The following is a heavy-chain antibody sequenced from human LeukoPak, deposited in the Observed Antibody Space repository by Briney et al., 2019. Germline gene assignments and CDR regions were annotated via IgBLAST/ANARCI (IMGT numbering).Heavy chain of an antibody. CDR3: ARQLTYNWNYDAPFDY. CDR2: IFSGGRT. D-gene: IGHD1-7*01. V-gene: IGHV3-53*01. J-gene: IGHJ4*02. Sequence: GGSLRLSCAACGFTVSRNYMNWVRQARGEGLEWVSVIFSGGRTYYAGAVKGRFTISRDNSKNTLYLQMNSLRAEDTAVYYCARQLTYNWNYDAPFDYWGQGTLVTVSS. CDR1: GFTVSRNY.